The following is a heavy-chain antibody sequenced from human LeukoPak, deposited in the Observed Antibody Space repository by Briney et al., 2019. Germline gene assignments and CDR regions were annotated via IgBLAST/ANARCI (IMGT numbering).Heavy chain of an antibody. V-gene: IGHV4-59*12. CDR1: GGSISSYY. Sequence: PSETLSLTCTVSGGSISSYYWSWIRQPPGKGLEWIGYIYYSGSTNYNPSLKSRVTISVDTSRNQFSLKLSSVTAADTAVYYCARDSVVPAARRNWFDPWGQGTLVTVSS. J-gene: IGHJ5*02. CDR2: IYYSGST. D-gene: IGHD2-2*01. CDR3: ARDSVVPAARRNWFDP.